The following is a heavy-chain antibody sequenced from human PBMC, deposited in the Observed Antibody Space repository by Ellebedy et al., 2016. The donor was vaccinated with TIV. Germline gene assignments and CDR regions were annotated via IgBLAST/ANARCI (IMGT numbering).Heavy chain of an antibody. V-gene: IGHV4-59*01. J-gene: IGHJ6*02. CDR3: ARSLVGGIATSYYYGMDV. Sequence: SETLSLTXPVPGGSISSYYWSWIRQPPGKGLEWIGYIYYSGSTNYNPSLKSRVTISVDTSKNQFSLKLSSVTAADTAVYYCARSLVGGIATSYYYGMDVWGQGTTVTVSS. D-gene: IGHD6-13*01. CDR2: IYYSGST. CDR1: GGSISSYY.